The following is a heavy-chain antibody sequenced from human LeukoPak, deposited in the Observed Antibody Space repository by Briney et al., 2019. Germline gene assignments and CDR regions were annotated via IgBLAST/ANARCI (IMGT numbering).Heavy chain of an antibody. CDR1: GGPISSYY. CDR3: ARAGIAAAGTDLDY. J-gene: IGHJ4*02. D-gene: IGHD6-13*01. CDR2: IYYSGST. Sequence: PSETLSLTCTVSGGPISSYYWSWIRQPPGKGLEWIGYIYYSGSTNYNPSLKSRVTISVDTSKNQFSLKLSSVTAADTAVYYCARAGIAAAGTDLDYWGQGTLVTVSS. V-gene: IGHV4-59*08.